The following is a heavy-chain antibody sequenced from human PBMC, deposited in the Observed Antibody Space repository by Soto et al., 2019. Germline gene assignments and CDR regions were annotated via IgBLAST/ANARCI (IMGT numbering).Heavy chain of an antibody. CDR3: AKDTEWELQRFDY. V-gene: IGHV3-7*01. Sequence: EVHLVESGGGLVQPGGSLRLSCAASGFIFRSYWMSWVRQAPGKGLEWVANINQDGSEKYYVDSVRGRFIISRDNAMDSLYLQMNRLRAEDTAVYYCAKDTEWELQRFDYWGQGTLVTVSS. CDR1: GFIFRSYW. CDR2: INQDGSEK. D-gene: IGHD1-26*01. J-gene: IGHJ4*02.